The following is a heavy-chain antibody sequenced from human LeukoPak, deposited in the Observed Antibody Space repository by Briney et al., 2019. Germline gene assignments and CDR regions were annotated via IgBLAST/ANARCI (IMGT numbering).Heavy chain of an antibody. Sequence: PSETLSLTCTVSGGSISSSSYSWGWIRQPPGKGLEWIGSIYYSGSTYYNPSLQSRVTISVDTSKNQFSLKLSSVTAADTAVYYCARDPLVVVPAAHIWFDPWGQGTLVTVSS. D-gene: IGHD2-2*01. V-gene: IGHV4-39*07. CDR3: ARDPLVVVPAAHIWFDP. J-gene: IGHJ5*02. CDR1: GGSISSSSYS. CDR2: IYYSGST.